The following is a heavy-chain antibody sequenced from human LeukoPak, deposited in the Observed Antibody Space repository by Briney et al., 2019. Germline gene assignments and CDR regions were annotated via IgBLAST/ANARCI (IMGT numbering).Heavy chain of an antibody. CDR1: GFTFSSYW. V-gene: IGHV3-74*01. J-gene: IGHJ3*02. Sequence: PGGSLRLSCAASGFTFSSYWMHWVRHAPGKGLVWVSRINGDGTSTDYADSVKGRFSISRDNAKNTLYMQMNRLRSENTAVYYCAKEPHSVYSDHTDSFDIWGQGKMVTVSS. D-gene: IGHD4-17*01. CDR3: AKEPHSVYSDHTDSFDI. CDR2: INGDGTST.